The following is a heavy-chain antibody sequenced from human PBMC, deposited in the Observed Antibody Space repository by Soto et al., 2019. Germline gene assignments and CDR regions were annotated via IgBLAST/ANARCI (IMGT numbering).Heavy chain of an antibody. CDR2: ISSSSSYI. CDR3: ARDPHDYYYYYGMDV. J-gene: IGHJ6*02. CDR1: GFTFSSYS. V-gene: IGHV3-21*01. Sequence: EVQLVESGGGLVKPGGSLRLSCAASGFTFSSYSMNWVRQAPGKGLEWVSSISSSSSYIYYADSVKGRFTISRDNAKKSLYLQMNSLRAEDTAVYYCARDPHDYYYYYGMDVWGQGTTVTVSS. D-gene: IGHD1-1*01.